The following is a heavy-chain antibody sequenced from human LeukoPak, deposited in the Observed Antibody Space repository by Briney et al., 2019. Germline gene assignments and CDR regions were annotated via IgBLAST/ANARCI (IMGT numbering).Heavy chain of an antibody. Sequence: GGSLRLSCAASGFSFSSYWMSWVRQAPGNGLQWVANIKEDGSEQYYVDSVKGRFTISRDNAKNSLYLQMTSLRAEDAALYYCARDDGRGYYQRLWGQGTLVTVSS. V-gene: IGHV3-7*01. CDR2: IKEDGSEQ. J-gene: IGHJ4*02. D-gene: IGHD3-22*01. CDR3: ARDDGRGYYQRL. CDR1: GFSFSSYW.